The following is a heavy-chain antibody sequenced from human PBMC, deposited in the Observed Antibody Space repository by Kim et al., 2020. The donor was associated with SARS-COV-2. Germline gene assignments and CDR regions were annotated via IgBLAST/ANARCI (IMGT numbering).Heavy chain of an antibody. D-gene: IGHD1-26*01. Sequence: GGSLRLSCAASGFTFSSYAMTWVRQAPGKGLEWVSLIYTDNRTYYTDSVKGRFTISRDNSNNTLYLQMKSLRAEDTAVYYCAKDFSTSGSHYEAGFGYWGQGTLVTVSS. CDR2: IYTDNRT. J-gene: IGHJ4*02. V-gene: IGHV3-23*03. CDR3: AKDFSTSGSHYEAGFGY. CDR1: GFTFSSYA.